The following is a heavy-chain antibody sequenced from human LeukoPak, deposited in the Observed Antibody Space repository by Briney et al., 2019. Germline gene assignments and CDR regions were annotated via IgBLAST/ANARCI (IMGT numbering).Heavy chain of an antibody. V-gene: IGHV4-59*01. J-gene: IGHJ4*02. CDR1: GGSISGYY. CDR2: TYYRGSS. CDR3: ARERLVDLATIFDY. Sequence: SETLSLTCVASGGSISGYYWTWIRQPSGKGLEWIGYTYYRGSSSFNPSLRSRVTISVDMSKNQVSLKLTSVTAADAAVYYCARERLVDLATIFDYWGQGALVTVSS. D-gene: IGHD5-24*01.